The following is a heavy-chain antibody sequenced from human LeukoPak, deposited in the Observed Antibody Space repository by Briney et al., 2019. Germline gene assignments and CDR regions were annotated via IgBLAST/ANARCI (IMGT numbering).Heavy chain of an antibody. J-gene: IGHJ3*02. V-gene: IGHV3-74*01. CDR3: AREGALSYNWNDFPAFDI. CDR2: INSDGSST. CDR1: GFTFSSYW. Sequence: GGSLRLSCAASGFTFSSYWMHWVRQAPGKGLVWVSRINSDGSSTSYADSVKGRFTISRDNAKNTLYLQMNSLRAEDTAVYYCAREGALSYNWNDFPAFDIRGQGTMVTVSS. D-gene: IGHD1-1*01.